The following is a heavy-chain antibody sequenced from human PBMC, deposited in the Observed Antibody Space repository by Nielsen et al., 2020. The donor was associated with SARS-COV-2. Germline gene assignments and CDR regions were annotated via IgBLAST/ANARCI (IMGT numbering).Heavy chain of an antibody. CDR3: AREVPLLWFGELGGMDV. CDR1: GFTFSSYW. V-gene: IGHV3-7*01. J-gene: IGHJ6*02. D-gene: IGHD3-10*01. Sequence: GESLKISCAASGFTFSSYWMSWVRQAPGKGLEWVANIKQDGSEKYYVDSVKGRFTISRDNAKNSLYLQMNSLRAEDTAVYYCAREVPLLWFGELGGMDVWGQGTTVTVSS. CDR2: IKQDGSEK.